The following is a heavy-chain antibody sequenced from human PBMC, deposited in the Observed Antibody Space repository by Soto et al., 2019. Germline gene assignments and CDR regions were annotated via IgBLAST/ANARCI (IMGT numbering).Heavy chain of an antibody. CDR3: ARGTPRAAAGTRGRFDP. CDR1: GYTVTGYD. V-gene: IGHV1-8*01. Sequence: ASVKVSCKASGYTVTGYDINWVRQATGQGLEWMGWMNPNSGNTGYAQKFQGRVTMTRNTSISTAYMELSSLRSEDTAVYYCARGTPRAAAGTRGRFDPWGQGTLVTVSS. CDR2: MNPNSGNT. D-gene: IGHD6-13*01. J-gene: IGHJ5*02.